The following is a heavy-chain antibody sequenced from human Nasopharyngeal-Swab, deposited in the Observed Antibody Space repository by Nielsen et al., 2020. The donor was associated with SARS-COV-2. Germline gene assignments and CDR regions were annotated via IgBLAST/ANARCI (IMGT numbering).Heavy chain of an antibody. D-gene: IGHD3-3*01. CDR2: IIPIFGTA. CDR3: ARDPTHYDFWSGTPSGWFDP. J-gene: IGHJ5*02. V-gene: IGHV1-69*13. Sequence: SVKVSCKASGGTFSSYAISWVRQAPGQRLEWMGGIIPIFGTANYAQKFQGRVTITADESTSTAYMELSSLRSEDTAVYYCARDPTHYDFWSGTPSGWFDPWGQGTLVTVSS. CDR1: GGTFSSYA.